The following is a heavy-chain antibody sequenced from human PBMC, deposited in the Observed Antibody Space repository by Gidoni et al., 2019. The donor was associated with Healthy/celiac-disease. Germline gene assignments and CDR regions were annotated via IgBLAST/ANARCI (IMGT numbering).Heavy chain of an antibody. CDR3: ASFNNWFDP. V-gene: IGHV4-59*01. CDR2: IYYSGST. Sequence: QVQLQESGPGLVKPSETLSLTCTVSGGSISSYYWSWIRQPPGKGLEWIGYIYYSGSTNYNPSLKSRVTISVDTSKNQFSLKLSSVTAADTAVYYCASFNNWFDPWGQGTLVTVSS. J-gene: IGHJ5*02. CDR1: GGSISSYY.